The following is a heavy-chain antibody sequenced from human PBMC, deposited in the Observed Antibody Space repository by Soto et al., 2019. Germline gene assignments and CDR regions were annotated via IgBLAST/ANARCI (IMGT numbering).Heavy chain of an antibody. D-gene: IGHD2-21*02. CDR1: GGSINTNNYY. V-gene: IGHV4-39*01. Sequence: PSETLSLTCTVSGGSINTNNYYWGWIRQSPGQGLEWIGSIYYNGHATYNPSLKGRVTVSQDMSKNQFFLRLTSMTAADTAIYYCETFMVPASRLIDFDYWGQGTLVTVYS. CDR2: IYYNGHA. J-gene: IGHJ4*02. CDR3: ETFMVPASRLIDFDY.